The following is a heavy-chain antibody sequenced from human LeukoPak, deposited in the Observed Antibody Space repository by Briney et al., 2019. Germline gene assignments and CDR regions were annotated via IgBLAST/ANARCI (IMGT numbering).Heavy chain of an antibody. CDR3: ARVGGSSWYYFDY. V-gene: IGHV3-53*01. Sequence: PGGSLSLSCAASGFTFSSNYMSWVRQAPGKGLEWVSVIYSGGSTYYADSVKGRFTISRDNSKNTLYLQMDSLRAEDTAVYYCARVGGSSWYYFDYWGQGTLVTVSS. J-gene: IGHJ4*02. CDR1: GFTFSSNY. D-gene: IGHD6-13*01. CDR2: IYSGGST.